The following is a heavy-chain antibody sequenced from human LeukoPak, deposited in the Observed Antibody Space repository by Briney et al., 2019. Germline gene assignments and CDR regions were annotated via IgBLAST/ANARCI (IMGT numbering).Heavy chain of an antibody. J-gene: IGHJ4*02. V-gene: IGHV7-4-1*02. D-gene: IGHD3-16*02. CDR1: GYTFTSYG. CDR2: INTNTGNP. Sequence: ASVKVSCKASGYTFTSYGISWVRQAPGQGLEWMGWINTNTGNPTYAQGFTGRFVFSLDTSVSTAYLQISSLKAEDTAVYYCARAAYYDYVWGSYRPQGVDYWGQGTLVTVSS. CDR3: ARAAYYDYVWGSYRPQGVDY.